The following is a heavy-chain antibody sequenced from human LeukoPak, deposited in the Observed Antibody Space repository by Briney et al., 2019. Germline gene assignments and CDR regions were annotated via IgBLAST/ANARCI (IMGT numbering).Heavy chain of an antibody. V-gene: IGHV3-7*01. CDR1: GFTFSSYW. CDR2: IKQDGSEK. Sequence: GGTLRLSCAASGFTFSSYWMSWVRQAPGKGLEWVANIKQDGSEKYYVDSVKGRFTISRDNAKNSLYLQMNSLRAEDTAVYYCARYWYSSSHRGNVDPWGQGTLVTVSS. J-gene: IGHJ5*02. CDR3: ARYWYSSSHRGNVDP. D-gene: IGHD6-13*01.